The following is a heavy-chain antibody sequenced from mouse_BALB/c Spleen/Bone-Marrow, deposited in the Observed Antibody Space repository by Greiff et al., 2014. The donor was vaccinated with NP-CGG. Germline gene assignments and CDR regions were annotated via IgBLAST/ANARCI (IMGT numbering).Heavy chain of an antibody. CDR1: GFTFSDYY. D-gene: IGHD1-2*01. Sequence: EVQLQQSGGGLVKPGGSLKLSCAASGFTFSDYYMYWVRQTPEKRLEWVATISDGGSYTYYPDSVKGRFTIPRDTAKNNLYLQMSSLKSEDTAMYYCARVLRPHYYAMDYWGQGTSVTVSS. V-gene: IGHV5-4*02. J-gene: IGHJ4*01. CDR2: ISDGGSYT. CDR3: ARVLRPHYYAMDY.